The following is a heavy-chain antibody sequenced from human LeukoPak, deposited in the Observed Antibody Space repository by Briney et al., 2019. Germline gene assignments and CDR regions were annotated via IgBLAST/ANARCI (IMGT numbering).Heavy chain of an antibody. V-gene: IGHV4-59*01. CDR1: GGSISSYY. J-gene: IGHJ4*02. D-gene: IGHD3-22*01. Sequence: PSETLSLTCTVSGGSISSYYWSWIRQPPGKGLGWIGYIYYSGSTNYNPSLKSRVTISVDTSKNQFSLKLSSVTAADTAVYYCARATGGRGGYYLNFFDYWGQGTLVTVSS. CDR3: ARATGGRGGYYLNFFDY. CDR2: IYYSGST.